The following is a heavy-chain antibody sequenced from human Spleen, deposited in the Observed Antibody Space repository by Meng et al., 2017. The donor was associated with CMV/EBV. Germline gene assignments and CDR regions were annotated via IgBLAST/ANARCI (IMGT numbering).Heavy chain of an antibody. CDR2: ISGSGGST. CDR1: GFTFSSYA. V-gene: IGHV3-23*01. CDR3: AREFIVVVVAALDY. D-gene: IGHD2-15*01. J-gene: IGHJ4*02. Sequence: EVQLLESGGGLVQPGGSLGLSCAASGFTFSSYAMSWVRQAPGKGLEWVSAISGSGGSTYYADSVKGRFTISRDNSKNTLYLQMNSLRAEDTAVYYCAREFIVVVVAALDYWGQGTLVTVSS.